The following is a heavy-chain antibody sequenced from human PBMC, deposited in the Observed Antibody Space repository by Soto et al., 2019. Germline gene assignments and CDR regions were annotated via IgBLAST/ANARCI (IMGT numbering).Heavy chain of an antibody. CDR2: ISWNSGNI. Sequence: EVQLVESGGGLVQPGWSLRLSCAASGFTFDDYAMHWVRQAPGKGLEWVSGISWNSGNIGYADSVKGRFTISRDNAKNSLYLQMNSLRAEDTALYYCVKGGVAATFATFHIWGQGTMVTVSS. CDR1: GFTFDDYA. J-gene: IGHJ3*02. D-gene: IGHD6-19*01. CDR3: VKGGVAATFATFHI. V-gene: IGHV3-9*01.